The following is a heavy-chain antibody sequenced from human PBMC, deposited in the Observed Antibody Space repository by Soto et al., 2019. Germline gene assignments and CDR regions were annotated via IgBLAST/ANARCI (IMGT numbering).Heavy chain of an antibody. CDR1: GGTFSSYA. J-gene: IGHJ4*02. CDR3: AGGRRYSYGEFDY. Sequence: SVKVSCKASGGTFSSYAISWVRQAPGQGLEWMGGIIPIFGTANYAQKFQGRVTITADESTSTAYMELSSLRSEDTAVYYCAGGRRYSYGEFDYWGQGTLVTVSS. D-gene: IGHD5-18*01. V-gene: IGHV1-69*13. CDR2: IIPIFGTA.